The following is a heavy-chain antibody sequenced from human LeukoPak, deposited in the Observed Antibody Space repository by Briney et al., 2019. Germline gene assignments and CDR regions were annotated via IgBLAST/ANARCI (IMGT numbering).Heavy chain of an antibody. CDR3: AKETRAVVTANWGMDV. J-gene: IGHJ6*02. CDR1: GFTVSSNY. CDR2: IYSGGST. V-gene: IGHV3-53*01. Sequence: GGSLRLSCAASGFTVSSNYMSWVRQAPGKGLEWVSVIYSGGSTYYADSVKGRFTISRDNSKNTLYLQMNSLRAEDTAVYYCAKETRAVVTANWGMDVWGQGTTVTVSS. D-gene: IGHD2-21*02.